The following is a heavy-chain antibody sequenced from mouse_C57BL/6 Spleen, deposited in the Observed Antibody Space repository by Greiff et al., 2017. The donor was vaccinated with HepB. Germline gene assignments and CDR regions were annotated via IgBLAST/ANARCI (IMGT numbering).Heavy chain of an antibody. CDR3: AKLYSNSDRWFAY. V-gene: IGHV2-5*01. J-gene: IGHJ3*01. D-gene: IGHD2-5*01. Sequence: VQLVESGPGLVQPSQSLSITCTVSGFSLTSYGVHWVRQSPGKGLEWLGVIWRGGSTDYNAAFMSRLSITKDNSKSQVFFKMNSLQADDTAIYYCAKLYSNSDRWFAYWGQGTLVTVSA. CDR2: IWRGGST. CDR1: GFSLTSYG.